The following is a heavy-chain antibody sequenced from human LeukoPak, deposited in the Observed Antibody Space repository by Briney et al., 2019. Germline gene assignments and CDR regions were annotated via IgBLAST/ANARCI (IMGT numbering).Heavy chain of an antibody. V-gene: IGHV3-21*01. CDR2: ISSSSSYI. CDR3: ARYPGTRFFDY. Sequence: GGSLRLSCTGSGYTFSSYGVPWVRQAPGKGLEWVSSISSSSSYIYYADSVKGRFTISRDNTKNSLYLQMNSLRAEDTAVYYCARYPGTRFFDYWGQGTLVTVSS. CDR1: GYTFSSYG. J-gene: IGHJ4*02.